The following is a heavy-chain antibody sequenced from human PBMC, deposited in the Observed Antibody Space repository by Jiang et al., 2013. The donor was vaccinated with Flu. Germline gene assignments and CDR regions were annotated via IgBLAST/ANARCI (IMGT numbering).Heavy chain of an antibody. J-gene: IGHJ4*02. CDR2: ISSSSSYI. V-gene: IGHV3-21*01. D-gene: IGHD3-22*01. CDR3: ARDLSSGSGDVGAAGRYFDY. CDR1: GFTFSSYS. Sequence: RLSCAASGFTFSSYSMNWVRQAPGKGLEWVSSISSSSSYIYYADSVKGRFTISRDNAKNSLYLQMNSLRAEDTAVYYCARDLSSGSGDVGAAGRYFDYWGQGTLVTVSS.